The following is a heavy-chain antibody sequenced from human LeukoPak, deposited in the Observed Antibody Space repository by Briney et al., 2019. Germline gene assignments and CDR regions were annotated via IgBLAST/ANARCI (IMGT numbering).Heavy chain of an antibody. D-gene: IGHD3-3*01. CDR2: IRYDGSNK. CDR3: AKGRLFYDFWSGTLFDP. CDR1: GFTFSSYG. Sequence: GGSLRLSCAASGFTFSSYGMHWVRQAPGKGLEWVAFIRYDGSNKYYADSVRGRFTISRDNSKNTLYLQMNSLRAEDTAVYYCAKGRLFYDFWSGTLFDPSGQGTLVTVSS. J-gene: IGHJ5*02. V-gene: IGHV3-30*02.